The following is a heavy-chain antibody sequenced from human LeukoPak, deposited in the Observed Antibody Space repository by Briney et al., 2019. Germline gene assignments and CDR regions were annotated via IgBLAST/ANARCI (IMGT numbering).Heavy chain of an antibody. Sequence: ASVKASCKAYGYTFTSRYIHWVRQAPGQGIEWMGVINPSGGSTSYAQNFQGRVTMTRDTSTSTVYMELSSLRSEDTVVYYCAREGLQGDFDYWGQGTLVTVSS. CDR2: INPSGGST. J-gene: IGHJ4*02. CDR3: AREGLQGDFDY. V-gene: IGHV1-46*01. D-gene: IGHD3-16*01. CDR1: GYTFTSRY.